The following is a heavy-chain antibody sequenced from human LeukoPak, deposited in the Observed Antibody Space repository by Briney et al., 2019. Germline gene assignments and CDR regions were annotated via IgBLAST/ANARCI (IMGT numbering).Heavy chain of an antibody. CDR2: IYYSGST. Sequence: PSETLSLTCTVSGGSISSYYWSWIRQPPGKGLEWIGYIYYSGSTNYNPSLKSRVTISVDTPKNQFSLKLSSVTAADTAVYYCAGSSGWDQIDYWGQGTLVTVSS. V-gene: IGHV4-59*01. D-gene: IGHD6-19*01. J-gene: IGHJ4*02. CDR3: AGSSGWDQIDY. CDR1: GGSISSYY.